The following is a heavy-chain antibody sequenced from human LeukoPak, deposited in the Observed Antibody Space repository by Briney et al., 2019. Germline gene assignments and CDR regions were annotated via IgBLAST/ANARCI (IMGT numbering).Heavy chain of an antibody. V-gene: IGHV4-39*01. CDR2: IYYSGST. CDR3: ASLTLGPFDP. Sequence: PSETLSLTCTVSGGSIRSNSYYWGWIRQPPGKGLEWLGSIYYSGSTYYINPSLKSRVTISVDTSKNQISLKLSSVTAADTAVYYCASLTLGPFDPWGQGTLVTVSS. CDR1: GGSIRSNSYY. J-gene: IGHJ5*02. D-gene: IGHD3-9*01.